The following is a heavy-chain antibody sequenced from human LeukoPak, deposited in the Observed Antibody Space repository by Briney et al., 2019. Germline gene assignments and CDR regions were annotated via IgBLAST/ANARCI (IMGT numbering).Heavy chain of an antibody. Sequence: PSETLSLTCTVSGGSISSGSYDWYWIRQPAGKGLEWIGHIYTSGSTDYNPSLKSRVTISVDTSKNQFSLKLSSVTAADTAVYYCARAPTPYYDILTGVPSYYYYYMDVWGKGTTVTVSS. CDR1: GGSISSGSYD. CDR3: ARAPTPYYDILTGVPSYYYYYMDV. J-gene: IGHJ6*03. V-gene: IGHV4-61*09. CDR2: IYTSGST. D-gene: IGHD3-9*01.